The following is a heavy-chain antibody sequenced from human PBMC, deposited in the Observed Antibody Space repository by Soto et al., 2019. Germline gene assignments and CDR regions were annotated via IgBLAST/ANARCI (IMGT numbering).Heavy chain of an antibody. D-gene: IGHD6-19*01. CDR2: IYYSGST. Sequence: SETLSLTWTVSGGYISSYYWSWIRQHPGKGLEWIGYIYYSGSTNYNLSLKSRVTISVDTSKNQFSLKLSSVTAADTAVYYCARVPYSSGWYYFDYWGQGTLVTVSS. CDR3: ARVPYSSGWYYFDY. J-gene: IGHJ4*02. CDR1: GGYISSYY. V-gene: IGHV4-59*01.